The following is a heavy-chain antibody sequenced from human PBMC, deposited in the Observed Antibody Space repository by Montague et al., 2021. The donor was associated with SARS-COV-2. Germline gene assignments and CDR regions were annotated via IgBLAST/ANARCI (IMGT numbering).Heavy chain of an antibody. V-gene: IGHV4-4*07. CDR3: AGGVVAATGSLDY. CDR2: ISTSGST. J-gene: IGHJ4*02. D-gene: IGHD2-15*01. CDR1: GASISGFY. Sequence: SETLSLTCTVSGASISGFYWCWIRQHVGKGLEWVGRISTSGSTNYNPSLKSRVTMLLDTSKNQFSLKLISLTAADTAVYYCAGGVVAATGSLDYWGQGTLVTVSS.